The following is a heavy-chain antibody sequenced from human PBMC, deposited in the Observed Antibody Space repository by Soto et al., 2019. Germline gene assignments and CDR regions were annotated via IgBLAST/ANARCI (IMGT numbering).Heavy chain of an antibody. CDR1: GFTFSNAW. D-gene: IGHD3-22*01. CDR2: VKSKNDGGTT. CDR3: TTDSYITNIAVRFDY. J-gene: IGHJ4*01. V-gene: IGHV3-15*07. Sequence: EVHLVESGGGLVKPGGSLRLSCAASGFTFSNAWINWVRQTPGRGLEWVGRVKSKNDGGTTDFAAPVKGRFAIYSDDSKNMVYLEMNSLQTEDTAMYYCTTDSYITNIAVRFDYWGNGTLVAVSA.